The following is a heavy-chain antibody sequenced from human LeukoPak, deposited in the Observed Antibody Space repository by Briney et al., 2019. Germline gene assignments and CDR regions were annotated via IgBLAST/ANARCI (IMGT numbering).Heavy chain of an antibody. CDR1: GFTVSSNY. J-gene: IGHJ3*02. CDR3: ATASHYYDRSGAYGAFDI. Sequence: GGSLRLSCAASGFTVSSNYMSWVRQAPGKGLEWVSVIYSGGDTYYADSVKGRFTISRDNSKNTLYLQMKSLRAEDTAMYYCATASHYYDRSGAYGAFDIWGQGTMVTVSS. CDR2: IYSGGDT. V-gene: IGHV3-53*01. D-gene: IGHD3-22*01.